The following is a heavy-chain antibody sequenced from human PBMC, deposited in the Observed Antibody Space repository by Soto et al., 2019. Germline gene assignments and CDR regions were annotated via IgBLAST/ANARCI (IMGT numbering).Heavy chain of an antibody. V-gene: IGHV4-31*03. CDR1: GGSMSTGAYY. D-gene: IGHD3-9*01. J-gene: IGHJ5*02. CDR3: EACYTGYLDH. Sequence: SETLSLTCSVSGGSMSTGAYYWNWILQRPVKDRECFAYISHTANTYYNPSRRSRTTMSVDTSEKQLTLKLTSVTDPDTSVYSCEACYTGYLDHWGQGTLVTVSS. CDR2: ISHTANT.